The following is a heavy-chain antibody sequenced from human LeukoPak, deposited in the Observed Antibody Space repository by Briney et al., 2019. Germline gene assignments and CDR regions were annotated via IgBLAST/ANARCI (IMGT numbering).Heavy chain of an antibody. CDR3: TTNGGKRYFGY. CDR1: GFIFSDYY. J-gene: IGHJ4*02. Sequence: GGSLTLSCAASGFIFSDYYMSWIRQAPGKGLEWVGHIKSKTDGGTIDYAAPVKGRFTISRDDSKNTLYLQMDSLKTEDTAVYYCTTNGGKRYFGYWVQGTLVTVSS. D-gene: IGHD3-9*01. V-gene: IGHV3-15*01. CDR2: IKSKTDGGTI.